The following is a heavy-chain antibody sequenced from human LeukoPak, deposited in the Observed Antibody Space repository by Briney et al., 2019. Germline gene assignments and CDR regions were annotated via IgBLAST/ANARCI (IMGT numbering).Heavy chain of an antibody. CDR1: GGTFSSYA. V-gene: IGHV1-69*04. J-gene: IGHJ4*02. CDR3: ARDGKGLPQPDDY. D-gene: IGHD1-14*01. CDR2: IIPILGIA. Sequence: GASVKVSCKASGGTFSSYAISWVRQAPGQGLEWMGRIIPILGIANYAQKFQGRVTITADKSTSTAYMELSSLRSEDTAVYYCARDGKGLPQPDDYWGQGTLVTVSS.